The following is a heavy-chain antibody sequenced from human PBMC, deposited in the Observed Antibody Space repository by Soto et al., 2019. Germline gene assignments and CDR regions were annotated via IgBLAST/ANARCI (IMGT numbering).Heavy chain of an antibody. CDR2: ITGSGGSP. CDR1: GFTFSSYA. D-gene: IGHD6-13*01. V-gene: IGHV3-23*01. CDR3: ATVDSGNGSS. Sequence: EVHLLESGGGLVQPGGSLRLSCAASGFTFSSYAMSWVRLSPGKGLEWVSAITGSGGSPYYADSVKGRLTVSRDNSKNTLYLQLNSLRAEDTASYYCATVDSGNGSSWGQGTLVTVSS. J-gene: IGHJ5*02.